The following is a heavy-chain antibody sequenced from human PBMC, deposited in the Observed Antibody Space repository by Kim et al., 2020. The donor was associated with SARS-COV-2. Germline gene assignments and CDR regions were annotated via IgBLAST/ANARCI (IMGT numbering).Heavy chain of an antibody. CDR3: AKVSKNVLLWFGELLNSDFDY. J-gene: IGHJ4*02. Sequence: FTISRDNSKNTLYLQMNSLRAEDTAVYYCAKVSKNVLLWFGELLNSDFDYWGQGTLVTVSS. D-gene: IGHD3-10*01. V-gene: IGHV3-23*01.